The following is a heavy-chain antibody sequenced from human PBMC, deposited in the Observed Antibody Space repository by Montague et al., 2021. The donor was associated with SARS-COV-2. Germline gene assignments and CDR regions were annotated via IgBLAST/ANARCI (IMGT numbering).Heavy chain of an antibody. CDR2: IYTSGST. CDR3: ARGLDYYDFWSGYYPAYWYFDL. D-gene: IGHD3-3*01. V-gene: IGHV4-4*07. J-gene: IGHJ2*01. CDR1: GGSISSYY. Sequence: SETLYLNCTVSGGSISSYYWSWIRQPAGKGLEWIGRIYTSGSTNYNPSLKSRVTMSVDTSKNQFSLKLSSVTAADTAVYYCARGLDYYDFWSGYYPAYWYFDLWGRGILVTVSS.